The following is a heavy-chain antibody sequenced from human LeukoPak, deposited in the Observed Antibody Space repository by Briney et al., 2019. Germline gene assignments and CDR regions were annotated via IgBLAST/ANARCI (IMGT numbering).Heavy chain of an antibody. CDR3: ARARDYGDYPFDY. Sequence: GSLRLSCAASGFTFSSYSMNWVRQAPGKGLEWVSSISSSSSYIYYADSVKGRFTISRDNAKNSLYLQMNSLRAEDTAVYYCARARDYGDYPFDYWGQGTLVTVSS. CDR2: ISSSSSYI. CDR1: GFTFSSYS. V-gene: IGHV3-21*01. D-gene: IGHD4-17*01. J-gene: IGHJ4*02.